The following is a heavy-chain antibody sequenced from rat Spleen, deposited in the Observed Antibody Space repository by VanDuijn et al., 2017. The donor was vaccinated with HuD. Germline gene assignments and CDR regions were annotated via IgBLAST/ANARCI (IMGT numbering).Heavy chain of an antibody. J-gene: IGHJ2*01. CDR3: AKVYYYDGSAFDY. D-gene: IGHD1-12*02. Sequence: EVQLVESGGGLVQPGRSLKLSCAASGFTYSNYVMAWVRQAPTKGLEWVASISTGGGNTYYRDSVKGRFTISRDNAKNTLYLQMDSLRSEDTATYYCAKVYYYDGSAFDYWGQGVMVTVSS. CDR1: GFTYSNYV. V-gene: IGHV5S13*01. CDR2: ISTGGGNT.